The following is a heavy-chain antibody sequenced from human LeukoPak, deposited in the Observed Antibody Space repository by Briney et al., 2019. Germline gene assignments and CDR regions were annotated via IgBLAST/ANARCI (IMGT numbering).Heavy chain of an antibody. CDR1: GFTFSSYS. Sequence: SGGSLRLSCAASGFTFSSYSMNWVRQAPGKGLEWVSSIRSSSSYIYYADSVKGRFTISRVNAKNSLYLQKNSLRAEDTAVYYCARLGYYYDSSGYLDTSDIWGQGTMVTVSS. CDR2: IRSSSSYI. CDR3: ARLGYYYDSSGYLDTSDI. V-gene: IGHV3-21*01. D-gene: IGHD3-22*01. J-gene: IGHJ3*02.